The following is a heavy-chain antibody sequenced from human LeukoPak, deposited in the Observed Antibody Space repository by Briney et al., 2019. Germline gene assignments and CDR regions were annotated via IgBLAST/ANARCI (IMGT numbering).Heavy chain of an antibody. Sequence: ASVKVSCKASGYTFISYGISWVRQAPGQGLEWMGWISAYNGNTNYAQKLQGRVTMTTDTSTSTAYMELRSLRSDDTAVYYCARVSESSTVTTLGYFDYWGQGTLVTVSS. D-gene: IGHD4-17*01. CDR1: GYTFISYG. J-gene: IGHJ4*02. CDR3: ARVSESSTVTTLGYFDY. CDR2: ISAYNGNT. V-gene: IGHV1-18*01.